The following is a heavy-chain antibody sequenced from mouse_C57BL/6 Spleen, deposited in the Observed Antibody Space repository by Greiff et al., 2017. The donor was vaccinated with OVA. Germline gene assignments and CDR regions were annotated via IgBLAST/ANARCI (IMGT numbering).Heavy chain of an antibody. J-gene: IGHJ2*01. CDR3: ARNGDYSNLLYYFDY. D-gene: IGHD2-5*01. CDR1: GFSLTSYA. Sequence: QVQLQQSGPGLVAPSQSLSITCTVSGFSLTSYAISWVRQPPGKGLEWLGVIWTGGGTNYNSALKSRLSISKDNSKSQVFLKMNSLQTDDTARYYCARNGDYSNLLYYFDYWGQGTTLTVSS. CDR2: IWTGGGT. V-gene: IGHV2-9-1*01.